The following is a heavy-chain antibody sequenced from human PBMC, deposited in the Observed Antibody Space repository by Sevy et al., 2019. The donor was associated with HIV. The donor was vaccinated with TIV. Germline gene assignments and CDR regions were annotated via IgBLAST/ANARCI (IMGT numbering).Heavy chain of an antibody. CDR1: GGSISTNSYY. D-gene: IGHD4-17*01. V-gene: IGHV4-39*01. CDR2: IYYNGYT. J-gene: IGHJ4*02. CDR3: GSHGYGDYHTYFDY. Sequence: SQTLSLTCTVSGGSISTNSYYWGWILQPPGKGLELIGSIYYNGYTYYNPSLKSRVTISVDTSKNQFSLMLISVTAADTAVYYCGSHGYGDYHTYFDYWGQGTLVTVSS.